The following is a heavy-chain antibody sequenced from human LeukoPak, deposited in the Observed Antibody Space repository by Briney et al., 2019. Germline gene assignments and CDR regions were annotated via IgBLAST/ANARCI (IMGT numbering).Heavy chain of an antibody. J-gene: IGHJ4*02. CDR3: TRFLYYYDSSTYHDYFDY. D-gene: IGHD3-22*01. Sequence: GGSLRLSCAASGFTFSSYGMHWVRQAPGKGLEWVAFIRYDGSNKYYADSVKGRFTISRDNAKNTLYLQMNSLRAEDTAVYYCTRFLYYYDSSTYHDYFDYWGQGTLVTVSS. CDR1: GFTFSSYG. CDR2: IRYDGSNK. V-gene: IGHV3-30*02.